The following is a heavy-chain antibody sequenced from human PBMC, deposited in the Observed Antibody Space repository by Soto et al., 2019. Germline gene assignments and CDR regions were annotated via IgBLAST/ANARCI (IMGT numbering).Heavy chain of an antibody. CDR1: GGTFSSYA. D-gene: IGHD3-22*01. Sequence: SVKVSCKASGGTFSSYAISWVRQAPGQGLEWMGGIIPIFGTANYPQKFQGRVTITADESTSTAYMELSSLRSEDTAVYYCARYRGHYYDSTDYFDDWGQGTLVTVSS. CDR3: ARYRGHYYDSTDYFDD. V-gene: IGHV1-69*13. CDR2: IIPIFGTA. J-gene: IGHJ4*02.